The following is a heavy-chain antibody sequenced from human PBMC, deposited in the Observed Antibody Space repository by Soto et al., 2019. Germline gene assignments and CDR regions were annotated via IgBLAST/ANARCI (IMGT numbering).Heavy chain of an antibody. D-gene: IGHD3-10*01. V-gene: IGHV3-23*01. J-gene: IGHJ4*02. CDR2: ISGGGDTT. CDR3: AKGRGGSGSLTPRVDF. Sequence: EVQLLESGGGLVQSGGSLRLSCAASGFTFNNYAMTWVRQAPGKGLEWVSAISGGGDTTSYADSVKGRFTVSRDGFKNTLYLQMSSLRAEDTALYYCAKGRGGSGSLTPRVDFWGQGTLVTVSS. CDR1: GFTFNNYA.